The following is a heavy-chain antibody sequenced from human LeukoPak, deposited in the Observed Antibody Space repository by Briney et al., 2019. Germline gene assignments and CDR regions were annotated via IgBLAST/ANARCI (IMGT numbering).Heavy chain of an antibody. CDR1: GESFNNFQ. CDR2: IDHTGNT. D-gene: IGHD2-21*02. V-gene: IGHV4-34*01. Sequence: SETLSLTCAVYGESFNNFQWSWIRQPPGKALEWIGEIDHTGNTNYNASLKSRLTISVDPSKNQLSLKLRSVTAADTAIYYCARLRCADCYPNWLDPWGQGTLVTVSS. J-gene: IGHJ5*02. CDR3: ARLRCADCYPNWLDP.